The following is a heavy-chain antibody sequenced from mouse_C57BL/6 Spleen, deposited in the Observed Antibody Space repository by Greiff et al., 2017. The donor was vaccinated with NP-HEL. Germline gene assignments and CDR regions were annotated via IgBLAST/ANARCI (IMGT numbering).Heavy chain of an antibody. CDR3: ARCEDLNWFAY. CDR2: IYPRSGNT. V-gene: IGHV1-81*01. J-gene: IGHJ3*01. CDR1: GYTFTSYG. Sequence: QVQLKQSGAELARPGASVKLSCKASGYTFTSYGISWVKQRTGQGLEWIGEIYPRSGNTYYNEKFKGKATLTADKSSSTAYMELRSLTSEDSAVYFCARCEDLNWFAYWGQGTLVTVSA.